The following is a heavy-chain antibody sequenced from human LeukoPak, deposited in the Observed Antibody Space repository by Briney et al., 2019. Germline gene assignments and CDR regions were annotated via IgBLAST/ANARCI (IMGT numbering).Heavy chain of an antibody. J-gene: IGHJ5*02. CDR2: IYYSGST. V-gene: IGHV4-39*07. CDR3: ARLRRGQRVTMVRGENWFDP. Sequence: TSETLSLTCTVSGGSISSSSYYWGWIRRPPGKGLEWIGSIYYSGSTYYNPSLKSRVTISVDTSKNQFSLKLSSVTAADTAVYYCARLRRGQRVTMVRGENWFDPWGQGTLVTVSS. D-gene: IGHD3-10*01. CDR1: GGSISSSSYY.